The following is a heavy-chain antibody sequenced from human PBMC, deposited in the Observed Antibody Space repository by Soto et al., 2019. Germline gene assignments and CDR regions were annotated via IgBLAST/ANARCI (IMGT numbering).Heavy chain of an antibody. CDR1: GYTFTNYG. CDR2: ISGYNGDT. J-gene: IGHJ4*02. Sequence: QVQLVQSGGEVKKPGASVKVSCKSSGYTFTNYGISWVRQAPGQGLEWMGWISGYNGDTNYAQKLQGRVSMTTDTSTRTAYMELRSLKSDDTAVYYCARDPDGDYDFDYWGQGTLVTVSS. CDR3: ARDPDGDYDFDY. V-gene: IGHV1-18*01. D-gene: IGHD4-17*01.